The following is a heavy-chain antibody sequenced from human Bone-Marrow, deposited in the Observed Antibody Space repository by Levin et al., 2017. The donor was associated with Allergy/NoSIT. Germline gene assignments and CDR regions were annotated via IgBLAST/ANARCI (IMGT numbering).Heavy chain of an antibody. V-gene: IGHV1-2*02. CDR1: GYIFTDYY. J-gene: IGHJ6*03. CDR3: TRGIASGGKTYYYSCMHG. CDR2: INPNTGGT. D-gene: IGHD6-13*01. Sequence: ASVKVSCKASGYIFTDYYMHWVRQAPGQGLEWMGWINPNTGGTSYSQNFQGRVTMTRDTSISTAYMYLSSLRSDDTAVYYCTRGIASGGKTYYYSCMHGWGTGTTVAVSS.